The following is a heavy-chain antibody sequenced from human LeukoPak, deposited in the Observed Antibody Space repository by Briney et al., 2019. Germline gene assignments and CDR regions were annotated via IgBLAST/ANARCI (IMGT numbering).Heavy chain of an antibody. CDR2: IYTRGST. CDR3: ARGAAVAV. Sequence: SETLSLTCTVSGGSVINYYWNWIRQPAGKGLEWIERIYTRGSTNYNPSLKSRVTMSVDTSKNQFSLKLASVTAADTAVYYCARGAAVAVWGQGTLVTVSS. V-gene: IGHV4-4*07. D-gene: IGHD6-19*01. CDR1: GGSVINYY. J-gene: IGHJ4*02.